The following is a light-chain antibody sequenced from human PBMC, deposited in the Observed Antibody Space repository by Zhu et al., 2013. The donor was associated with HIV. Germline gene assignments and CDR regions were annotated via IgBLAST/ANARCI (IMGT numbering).Light chain of an antibody. Sequence: DIQMTQSPSSLSASVGDRVTITCRASQSISSYLNWFQQKPGKAPKLLIYAASSLQSGVPSSLRGSGSGTEFSLTINSLQGGDFATYYCQQSFSTPFTFGQGTRLEIK. CDR1: QSISSY. V-gene: IGKV1-39*01. CDR3: QQSFSTPFT. J-gene: IGKJ5*01. CDR2: AAS.